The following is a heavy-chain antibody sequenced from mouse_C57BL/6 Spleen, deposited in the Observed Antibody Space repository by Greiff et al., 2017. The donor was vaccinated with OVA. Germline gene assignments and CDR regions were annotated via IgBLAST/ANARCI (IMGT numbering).Heavy chain of an antibody. D-gene: IGHD2-4*01. CDR2: INPNYGTT. Sequence: VQLKESGPELVKPGASVKISCKASGYSFTDYNMNWVKQSNGKSLEWIGVINPNYGTTSYNQKFKGKATLTVDQSSSTAYMQLNSLTSEDSAVYYCARCDYDDGYYAMDYWGQGTSVTVSS. J-gene: IGHJ4*01. CDR3: ARCDYDDGYYAMDY. V-gene: IGHV1-39*01. CDR1: GYSFTDYN.